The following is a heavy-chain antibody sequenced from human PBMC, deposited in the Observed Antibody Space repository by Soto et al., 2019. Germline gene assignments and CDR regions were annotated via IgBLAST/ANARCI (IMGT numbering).Heavy chain of an antibody. CDR3: AKVGSSGYYPDY. D-gene: IGHD3-22*01. J-gene: IGHJ4*02. V-gene: IGHV3-23*01. Sequence: GGFLRLSCAAFGFTFSSYAMSWVRQAPGKGLEWVSAISRSGGRTYYVDSVKGRFPIFRDNSKNTPYLQMNSWRARATAVFYCAKVGSSGYYPDYWGQGTLVTVSS. CDR2: ISRSGGRT. CDR1: GFTFSSYA.